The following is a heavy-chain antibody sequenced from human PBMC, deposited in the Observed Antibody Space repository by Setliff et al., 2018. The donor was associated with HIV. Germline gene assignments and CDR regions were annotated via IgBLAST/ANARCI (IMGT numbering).Heavy chain of an antibody. CDR2: IHTSGST. CDR3: ARASYSYDSTGYLY. CDR1: GGSISSGSYY. J-gene: IGHJ4*02. D-gene: IGHD3-22*01. V-gene: IGHV4-61*02. Sequence: LSLTCTVSGGSISSGSYYWSWIRQPAGKGLEWIGRIHTSGSTNYNPSLKSRVTISVDPSKNQFSLKMNSVTAADTAVYYCARASYSYDSTGYLYWGQGTLVTVSS.